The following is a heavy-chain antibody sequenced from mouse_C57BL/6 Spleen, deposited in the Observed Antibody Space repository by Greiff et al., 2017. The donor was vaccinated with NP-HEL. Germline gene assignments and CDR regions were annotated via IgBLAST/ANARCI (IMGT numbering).Heavy chain of an antibody. Sequence: QVHVKQSGAELVRPGTSVKVSCKASGYAFTNYLIEWVKQRPGQGLEWIGVINPGSGGTNYNEKFKGKATLTADKSSSTAYMQLSSLTSEDSAVYFCARENYDYDGYAIDYWGQGTSVTVSS. D-gene: IGHD2-4*01. CDR1: GYAFTNYL. J-gene: IGHJ4*01. V-gene: IGHV1-54*01. CDR2: INPGSGGT. CDR3: ARENYDYDGYAIDY.